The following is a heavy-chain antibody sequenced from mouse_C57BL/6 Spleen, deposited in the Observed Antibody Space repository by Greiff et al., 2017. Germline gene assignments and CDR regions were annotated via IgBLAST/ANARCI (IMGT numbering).Heavy chain of an antibody. V-gene: IGHV1-47*01. Sequence: VQLQQSGAELVKPGASVKMSCKASGYTFTTYPIEWMKQNHGKSLEWIGNFHPYNDDTKYNEKFKGKATLTVEKSSSTVYLELSRLTSDDSAFYYCARGYDYDSRYSAMCYWGQGTSVTVSS. CDR1: GYTFTTYP. D-gene: IGHD2-4*01. CDR3: ARGYDYDSRYSAMCY. J-gene: IGHJ4*01. CDR2: FHPYNDDT.